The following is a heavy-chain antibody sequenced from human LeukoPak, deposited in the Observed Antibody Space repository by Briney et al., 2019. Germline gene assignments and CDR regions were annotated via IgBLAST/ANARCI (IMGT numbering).Heavy chain of an antibody. CDR2: ISSSGSTI. Sequence: GGSLRLSCAASGFTFSSYEMNWVRQAPGKGLEWVSYISSSGSTIYYADSVKGRFTISRDNAKDSLYLQMNSLRAEDTAVYYCARDPGSGYEEHFDYWGQGTLVTVSS. V-gene: IGHV3-48*03. D-gene: IGHD5-12*01. CDR1: GFTFSSYE. J-gene: IGHJ4*02. CDR3: ARDPGSGYEEHFDY.